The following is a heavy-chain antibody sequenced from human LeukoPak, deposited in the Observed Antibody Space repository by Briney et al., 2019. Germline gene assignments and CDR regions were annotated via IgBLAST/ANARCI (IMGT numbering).Heavy chain of an antibody. CDR2: IYYYGST. CDR3: ARRKMAPSFNYFGP. J-gene: IGHJ4*02. D-gene: IGHD5-24*01. Sequence: SETLSLTCTVSGDSISNSRYSWGWIRQPPGKGLEWIGTIYYYGSTFYNPALNSLLTISVDTSSNLFSLKLNSVTAADPASYYCARRKMAPSFNYFGPWGQGKLVIVSS. CDR1: GDSISNSRYS. V-gene: IGHV4-39*01.